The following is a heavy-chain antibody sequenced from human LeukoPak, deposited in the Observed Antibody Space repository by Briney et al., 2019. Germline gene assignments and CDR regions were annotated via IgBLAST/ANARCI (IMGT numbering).Heavy chain of an antibody. CDR1: GFIFSTYD. D-gene: IGHD6-13*01. V-gene: IGHV3-13*01. CDR3: VREGTIAEAGRWIDALNM. CDR2: IGTVGDT. J-gene: IGHJ3*02. Sequence: GGSLRLSCAASGFIFSTYDMHWVRQGTGKGLEWVSAIGTVGDTHYADSVKGRFTISRENAKNSLYLQMNSLRAGDTAVYYCVREGTIAEAGRWIDALNMVGQGTMVTVSS.